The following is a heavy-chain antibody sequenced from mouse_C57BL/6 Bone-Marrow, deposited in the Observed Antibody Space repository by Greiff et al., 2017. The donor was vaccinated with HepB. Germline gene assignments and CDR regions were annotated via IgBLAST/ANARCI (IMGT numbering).Heavy chain of an antibody. Sequence: QVQLKESGAELARPGASVKLSCKASGYTFTSYGLSWVKQRTGQGLEWIGEIYPRSGNTYYNEKFKGKATLTADKSSSTAYMELRSLTSEDSAVYFCARKVGGPMDYWGQGTSVTVSS. CDR1: GYTFTSYG. J-gene: IGHJ4*01. D-gene: IGHD1-1*01. CDR2: IYPRSGNT. CDR3: ARKVGGPMDY. V-gene: IGHV1-81*01.